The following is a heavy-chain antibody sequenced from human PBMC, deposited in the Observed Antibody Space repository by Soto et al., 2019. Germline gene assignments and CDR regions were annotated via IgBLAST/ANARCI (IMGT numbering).Heavy chain of an antibody. CDR1: GGSISSSNYY. D-gene: IGHD6-13*01. V-gene: IGHV4-39*01. CDR2: IYYSGNL. CDR3: ARQRNYSSRWYVAWYYYYGMDV. Sequence: QQQLQESGPGLVKPSETLSLTCSVSGGSISSSNYYWGWIRQSPGKGLEWIGSIYYSGNLYYNPSLKSRVTVSVDRSKNQFSLRLSSVTAADTALYYCARQRNYSSRWYVAWYYYYGMDVWGQGTTVTVAS. J-gene: IGHJ6*02.